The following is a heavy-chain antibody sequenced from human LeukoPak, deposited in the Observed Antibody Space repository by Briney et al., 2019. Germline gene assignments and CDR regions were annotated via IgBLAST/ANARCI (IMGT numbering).Heavy chain of an antibody. V-gene: IGHV1-69*01. D-gene: IGHD6-13*01. Sequence: SVKVSCKASGGTFSSYAISWVRQAPGQGLEWRGGIIPIFGTANYAQKCQGRVTITADESTSTAYMELSSLRSEDTAVYYCARGYPLSTTAAGTYFQHWGQGTLVTVSS. CDR2: IIPIFGTA. CDR3: ARGYPLSTTAAGTYFQH. J-gene: IGHJ1*01. CDR1: GGTFSSYA.